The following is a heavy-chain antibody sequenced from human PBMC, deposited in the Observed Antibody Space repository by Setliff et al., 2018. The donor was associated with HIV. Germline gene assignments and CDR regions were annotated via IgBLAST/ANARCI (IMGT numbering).Heavy chain of an antibody. Sequence: WVRQAPGKGLEWVSFIRSKAYGGTTEYAASVKGRFSISRDDSKSIAYLQMNSLKTEDTAVYYCTRDGVGLFGERGYYSDYWGQGTLVTVSS. CDR3: TRDGVGLFGERGYYSDY. J-gene: IGHJ4*02. V-gene: IGHV3-49*02. CDR2: IRSKAYGGTT. D-gene: IGHD3-10*02.